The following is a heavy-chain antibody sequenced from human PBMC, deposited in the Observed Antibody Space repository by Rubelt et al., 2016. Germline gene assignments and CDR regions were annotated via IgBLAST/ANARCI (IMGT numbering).Heavy chain of an antibody. CDR3: AREVASVGTRLFDS. V-gene: IGHV4-34*11. CDR2: IYYSGST. D-gene: IGHD2-21*02. J-gene: IGHJ4*02. CDR1: GGSFSGYY. Sequence: QVQLQQWGAGLLKPSETLSLTCAVFGGSFSGYYWSWIRQPPGKGLEWIGYIYYSGSTNYNPSLKSRISISVDTSENQFSLRLSSVTAADTAVYYCAREVASVGTRLFDSWGQGTLVTVSS.